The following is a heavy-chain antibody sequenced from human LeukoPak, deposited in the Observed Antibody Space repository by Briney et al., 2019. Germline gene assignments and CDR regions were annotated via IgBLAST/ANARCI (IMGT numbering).Heavy chain of an antibody. Sequence: GGSLRLSCAASGFTFSGSAMHWVRQASGKGLELVGRIRSKANSYATAYAASVKGRFTISRDDSKNTAYLQMNSLKTEDTAVYYCTRGSGYSSGWYDYYCMDVWGKGTTVTVSS. D-gene: IGHD6-19*01. J-gene: IGHJ6*03. CDR1: GFTFSGSA. V-gene: IGHV3-73*01. CDR3: TRGSGYSSGWYDYYCMDV. CDR2: IRSKANSYAT.